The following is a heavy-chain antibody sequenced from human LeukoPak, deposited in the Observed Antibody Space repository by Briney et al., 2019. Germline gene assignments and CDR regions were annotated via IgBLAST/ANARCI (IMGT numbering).Heavy chain of an antibody. CDR1: GFMFSRYW. Sequence: PGGSLRLSCAASGFMFSRYWMSWVRQAPGKGLEWVADIKEDGSEKSYVGSVKGRFTISRDNAKNSLYLQMNSLRAEDTAVYYCARDGGMDVWGKGTTVTVSS. CDR3: ARDGGMDV. V-gene: IGHV3-7*01. CDR2: IKEDGSEK. D-gene: IGHD3-10*01. J-gene: IGHJ6*04.